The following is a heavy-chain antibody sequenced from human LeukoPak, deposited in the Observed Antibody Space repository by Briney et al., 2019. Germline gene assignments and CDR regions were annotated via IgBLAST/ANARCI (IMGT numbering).Heavy chain of an antibody. D-gene: IGHD3-10*01. CDR3: ARGGSGSYYTSSGMDV. CDR1: GGSFSGYY. J-gene: IGHJ6*04. CDR2: INHSGST. V-gene: IGHV4-34*01. Sequence: PSETLSLTCAVYGGSFSGYYWSWIRQSPGKGLEWIGEINHSGSTNYNPSLKSRVTISVDTSKNQFSLKLSSVTAADTAVYYCARGGSGSYYTSSGMDVWGKGTTVTVSS.